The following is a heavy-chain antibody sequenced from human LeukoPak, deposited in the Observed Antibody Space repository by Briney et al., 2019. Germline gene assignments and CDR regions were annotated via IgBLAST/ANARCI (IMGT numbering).Heavy chain of an antibody. V-gene: IGHV3-7*03. CDR3: AREPYYDSSGYCLDY. D-gene: IGHD3-22*01. CDR2: INQDGSEK. Sequence: GGSLRLSCAASGFTFSSYWMNWVRQAPGKGLEWVASINQDGSEKYYLDSVKGRFTISRDNAKNSLYLQMNSLRAEDTAVYYCAREPYYDSSGYCLDYWGQGTLVTVSS. CDR1: GFTFSSYW. J-gene: IGHJ4*02.